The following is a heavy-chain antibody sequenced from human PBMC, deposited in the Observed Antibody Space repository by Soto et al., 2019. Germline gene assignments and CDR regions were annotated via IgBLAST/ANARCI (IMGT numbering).Heavy chain of an antibody. CDR2: IIPIFGTA. CDR1: GCTFSSYA. D-gene: IGHD4-17*01. J-gene: IGHJ4*02. CDR3: AGNGDYGGNACVY. Sequence: ASVKVSCKASGCTFSSYAISWVRQAPGQGLEWMGGIIPIFGTANYAQKFQGRVTITADESTSTAYMELSSLRSEDAAVYYCAGNGDYGGNACVYWGQGTLVTVS. V-gene: IGHV1-69*13.